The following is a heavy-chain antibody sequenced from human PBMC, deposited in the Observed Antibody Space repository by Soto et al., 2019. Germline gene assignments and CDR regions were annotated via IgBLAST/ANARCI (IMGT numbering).Heavy chain of an antibody. CDR2: ISCYNGKT. J-gene: IGHJ6*02. D-gene: IGHD3-3*01. Sequence: QVQVVQSGDEVKETGASVRVSCKTSGYSFTAYGISWVRQAPGQGLEWMGWISCYNGKTKYAQKVQGRVTMTTDTSTRTAYMGARSLRSDDTGIYYWGRDAPPPELRFLEWHNYDYNGMDVWGQGTTVTVSS. V-gene: IGHV1-18*01. CDR1: GYSFTAYG. CDR3: GRDAPPPELRFLEWHNYDYNGMDV.